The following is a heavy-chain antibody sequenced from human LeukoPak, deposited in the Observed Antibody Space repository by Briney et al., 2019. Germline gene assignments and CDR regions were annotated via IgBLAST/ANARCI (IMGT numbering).Heavy chain of an antibody. J-gene: IGHJ1*01. CDR1: GYTFTSYG. CDR3: ARPSPGVNYYYDSSEYFQH. Sequence: ASVKVSCKASGYTFTSYGISWVRQAPGQGLEWMGWISAYNGNTNYAQKLQGRVTMTTDTSTSTAYMELRSLRSDDTAVYYCARPSPGVNYYYDSSEYFQHWGQGTLVTVSS. V-gene: IGHV1-18*01. CDR2: ISAYNGNT. D-gene: IGHD3-22*01.